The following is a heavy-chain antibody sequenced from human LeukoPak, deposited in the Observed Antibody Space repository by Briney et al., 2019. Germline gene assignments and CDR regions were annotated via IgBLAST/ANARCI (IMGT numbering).Heavy chain of an antibody. CDR3: ARDYYDSSGYLPDFYYYYYGMDV. V-gene: IGHV3-33*01. CDR1: GFTFSSYG. CDR2: IRYDGSNK. J-gene: IGHJ6*02. D-gene: IGHD3-22*01. Sequence: GGSLRLSCAASGFTFSSYGMHWVRQAPGKGLEWVAVIRYDGSNKYYADSVKGRFTISRDNSKNTLYLQMNSLRAEDTAVYYCARDYYDSSGYLPDFYYYYYGMDVWGQGTTVTVSS.